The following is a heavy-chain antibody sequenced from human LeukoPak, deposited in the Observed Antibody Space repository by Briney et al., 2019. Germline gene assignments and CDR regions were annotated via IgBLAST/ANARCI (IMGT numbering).Heavy chain of an antibody. Sequence: PSETLSLTCAVYGGSFSGYYWSWIRQPAGKGLEWIGRIYTSGSTNYNPSLKSRVTMSVDTSKNQFSLKLSSVTAADTAVYYCARAGIPLWFGELGEDYYFDYWGQGTLVTVSS. CDR2: IYTSGST. CDR3: ARAGIPLWFGELGEDYYFDY. J-gene: IGHJ4*02. CDR1: GGSFSGYY. D-gene: IGHD3-10*01. V-gene: IGHV4-59*10.